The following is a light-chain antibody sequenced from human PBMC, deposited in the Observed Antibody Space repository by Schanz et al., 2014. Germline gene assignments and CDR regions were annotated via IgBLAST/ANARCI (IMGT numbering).Light chain of an antibody. CDR2: DVN. CDR1: SSDVGNYGL. Sequence: QSALTQPASVSGSPGQSITISCTGTSSDVGNYGLVSWYQLHPGKAPKLMIYDVNNRPSGVSNRFSGSKSGNTASLTISGLQAEDEADYYCSSYTSSSTPFVFGTGTKLTVL. J-gene: IGLJ1*01. CDR3: SSYTSSSTPFV. V-gene: IGLV2-14*02.